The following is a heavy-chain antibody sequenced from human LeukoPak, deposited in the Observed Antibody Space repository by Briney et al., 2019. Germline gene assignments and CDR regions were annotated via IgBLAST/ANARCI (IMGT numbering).Heavy chain of an antibody. D-gene: IGHD2-8*01. V-gene: IGHV3-30-3*01. Sequence: GRSLRLSCAASGFTFSSYAVHWVRQAPGKGLEWVAVISYDGSNKYYADSVKGRFTISRDNSKNTLYLQMNSLRAEDTAVYYCAKDGVLSEVAFDIRGQGTMVTVSS. CDR3: AKDGVLSEVAFDI. CDR2: ISYDGSNK. CDR1: GFTFSSYA. J-gene: IGHJ3*02.